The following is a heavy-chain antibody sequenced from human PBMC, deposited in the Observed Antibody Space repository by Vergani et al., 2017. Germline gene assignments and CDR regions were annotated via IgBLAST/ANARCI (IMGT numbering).Heavy chain of an antibody. Sequence: QVQLQESGPGLVKASETLSLTCTVSGDSIISRSYYWGWIRQPPGKGLEWIGSIYNSGNGDSSSSLKSRVTISADTSKNQFSLRLTSVTAADTAVYYCASGKYYSDSTSHFRGRYFDVWGRGTLVTGPS. D-gene: IGHD3-16*01. CDR1: GDSIISRSYY. CDR3: ASGKYYSDSTSHFRGRYFDV. V-gene: IGHV4-39*01. CDR2: IYNSGNG. J-gene: IGHJ2*01.